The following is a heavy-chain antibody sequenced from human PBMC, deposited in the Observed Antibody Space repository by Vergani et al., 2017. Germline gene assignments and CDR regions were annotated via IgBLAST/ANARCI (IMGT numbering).Heavy chain of an antibody. CDR1: GYTFTSYG. V-gene: IGHV1-18*04. D-gene: IGHD2-2*01. J-gene: IGHJ6*02. CDR3: ARDPDIVVVPAAPYYYYYYGMDV. Sequence: QVQLVQSGAEVKKPGASVKVSCKASGYTFTSYGISWVRQAPGQGLEWMGWISAYNGNTNYAQKLQGRVTMTTDTSTSPAYMELRSLRSDDTAVYYCARDPDIVVVPAAPYYYYYYGMDVWGQGTTVTVSS. CDR2: ISAYNGNT.